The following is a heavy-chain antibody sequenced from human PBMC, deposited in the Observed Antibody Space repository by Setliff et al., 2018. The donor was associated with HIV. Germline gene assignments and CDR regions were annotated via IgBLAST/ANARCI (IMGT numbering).Heavy chain of an antibody. J-gene: IGHJ6*03. CDR1: GGSISSSSYY. CDR2: IYYSGST. CDR3: ARHAGGWFYVYYYYYMDV. D-gene: IGHD6-19*01. Sequence: PSETLSLTCTVSGGSISSSSYYWGWSRQPPGKGLEWIGSIYYSGSTYYNPSLTSRVTISVDTSKNQFSLKLSSVAAADTAVYYCARHAGGWFYVYYYYYMDVWGKGTTVTVSS. V-gene: IGHV4-39*01.